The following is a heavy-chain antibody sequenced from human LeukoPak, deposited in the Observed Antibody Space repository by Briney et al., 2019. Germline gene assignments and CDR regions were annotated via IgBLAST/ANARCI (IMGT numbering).Heavy chain of an antibody. CDR1: GFTFGRYW. V-gene: IGHV3-7*01. D-gene: IGHD6-13*01. CDR2: IKEDGSVR. CDR3: ARDPGYSSFDY. Sequence: QPGGSLRLSCGASGFTFGRYWMTWVRQTPAKGLEFVANIKEDGSVRNYVDSVQGRFTISRDNAKNSLYLHMNSLRAEDTAVYYCARDPGYSSFDYWGQGTLDTVSS. J-gene: IGHJ4*02.